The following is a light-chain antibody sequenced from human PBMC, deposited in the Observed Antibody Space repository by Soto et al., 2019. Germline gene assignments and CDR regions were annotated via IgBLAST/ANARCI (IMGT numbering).Light chain of an antibody. Sequence: DIQVTQSPSSLSASVRDTVTITCRTSQSISGKLSWYQQIPGKAPKLLIYAASRLQSGVPSRFSASGSGTEFTLTISSLHPDDFASYYCQQSDSRVTFGQGTKV. J-gene: IGKJ1*01. CDR1: QSISGK. CDR3: QQSDSRVT. V-gene: IGKV1-39*01. CDR2: AAS.